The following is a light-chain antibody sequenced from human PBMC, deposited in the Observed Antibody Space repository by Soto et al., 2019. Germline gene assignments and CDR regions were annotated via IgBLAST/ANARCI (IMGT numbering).Light chain of an antibody. CDR2: DAS. CDR3: QQSYSSRRT. J-gene: IGKJ1*01. Sequence: DIQMTQSPATLSGSVGDRVTITCQASQNINNYLNWYQQKPGRAPKLLIYDASNLEAGVPSRFRGSGSGTDFILTISSLQDQDFATDYYQQSYSSRRTFGQGTKVDIK. CDR1: QNINNY. V-gene: IGKV1-39*01.